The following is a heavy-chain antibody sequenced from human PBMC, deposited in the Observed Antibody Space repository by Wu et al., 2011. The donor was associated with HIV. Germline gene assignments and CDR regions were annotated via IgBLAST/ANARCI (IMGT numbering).Heavy chain of an antibody. CDR3: ASCGGDSLHYWYFDL. J-gene: IGHJ2*01. V-gene: IGHV1-69*14. CDR2: IIPIFGTA. D-gene: IGHD2-21*01. Sequence: QVQAGAGLGREVKKPGSSVKVSCKASGGTFSSYAISWVRQAPGQGLEWMGGIIPIFGTANYAQKFQGRVTITADKSTSTAYMELSSLRSEDTAVYYCASCGGDSLHYWYFDLWGRGTLVTVSS. CDR1: GGTFSSYA.